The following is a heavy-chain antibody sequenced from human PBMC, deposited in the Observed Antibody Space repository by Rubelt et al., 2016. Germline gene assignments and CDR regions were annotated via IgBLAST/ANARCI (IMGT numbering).Heavy chain of an antibody. Sequence: VRLVESGGGLVQPGGSLRLSCAASGFSFRSYSMNWVRQAPGKGLEWVAVISYDGRNKSYADSVKGRFTISRDNSTNTLYLQMNSLRAEDTAVYYCAKDYHLHGSRGPFQYWGQGTLVTVSS. D-gene: IGHD3-3*02. CDR1: GFSFRSYS. V-gene: IGHV3-30*18. CDR2: ISYDGRNK. J-gene: IGHJ4*02. CDR3: AKDYHLHGSRGPFQY.